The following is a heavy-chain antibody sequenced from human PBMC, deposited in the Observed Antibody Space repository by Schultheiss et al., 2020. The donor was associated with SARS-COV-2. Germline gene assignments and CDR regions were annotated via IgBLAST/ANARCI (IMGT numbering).Heavy chain of an antibody. D-gene: IGHD3-22*01. V-gene: IGHV1-18*01. CDR3: ARAHDYYDSSVAAPNFDY. CDR2: ISAYNGYT. CDR1: GYTFTSYG. Sequence: ASVKVSCKASGYTFTSYGISWVRQAPGQGLEWMGWISAYNGYTNYGQKLQGRVTMTRDTSISTAYMELSRLRSDDTAVYYCARAHDYYDSSVAAPNFDYWGQGTLVTVSS. J-gene: IGHJ4*02.